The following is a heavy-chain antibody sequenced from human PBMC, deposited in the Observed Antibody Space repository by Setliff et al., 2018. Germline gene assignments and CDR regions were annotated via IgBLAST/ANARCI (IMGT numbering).Heavy chain of an antibody. CDR3: ARAGGPRVLDC. J-gene: IGHJ4*02. Sequence: PSETLSLTCTVSGGSISSGSYYWNWIRQPAGKGLEWIGRMYTSGSANYNPSLRSRVTISLDTSKNQFSLRLNSVTAADTAVYYCARAGGPRVLDCWGQGTLVTVSS. V-gene: IGHV4-61*02. CDR1: GGSISSGSYY. D-gene: IGHD3-16*01. CDR2: MYTSGSA.